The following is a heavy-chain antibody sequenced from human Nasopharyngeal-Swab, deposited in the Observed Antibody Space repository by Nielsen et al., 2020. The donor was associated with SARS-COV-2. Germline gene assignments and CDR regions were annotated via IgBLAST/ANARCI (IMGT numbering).Heavy chain of an antibody. D-gene: IGHD2-21*01. CDR1: GFTFSSYG. Sequence: GESLKISCAASGFTFSSYGMHWVRQAPGKGLEWVAVIWYAGSNKYYADSVKGRFTISRDNSKNTLYLQMNSLRAEDTAVYYCARDLRAGPLWRDLTRYYYYGMDVWGQGTTVTVSS. CDR3: ARDLRAGPLWRDLTRYYYYGMDV. CDR2: IWYAGSNK. J-gene: IGHJ6*02. V-gene: IGHV3-33*01.